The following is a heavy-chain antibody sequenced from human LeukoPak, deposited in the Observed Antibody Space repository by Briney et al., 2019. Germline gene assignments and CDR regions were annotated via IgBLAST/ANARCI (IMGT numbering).Heavy chain of an antibody. CDR3: ARAYDSSGYSTFDY. V-gene: IGHV5-51*01. Sequence: GESLKISCKGSGCSFTSYWIGWVRQVPGKGLEWMGIIYPGDSDTRYSPSFQGQVTISADKSISTAYLQWSSLKASDTAMYYCARAYDSSGYSTFDYWGQGTLVTVSS. D-gene: IGHD3-22*01. J-gene: IGHJ4*02. CDR2: IYPGDSDT. CDR1: GCSFTSYW.